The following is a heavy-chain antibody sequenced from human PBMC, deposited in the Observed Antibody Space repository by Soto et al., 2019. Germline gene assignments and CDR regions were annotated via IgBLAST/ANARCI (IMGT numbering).Heavy chain of an antibody. CDR3: ARDTYGDYAIPGPTDPNYYDSSGYYRLYYYYGIDV. J-gene: IGHJ6*02. Sequence: EVQLVESGGGLVQPGGSLRLSCAASGFTFSSYWMSWVRQAPGKGLEWVANIKQDGSEKYCVDSVKGRFTISRDNAKNSLYLQMNSLRAADTAVYYCARDTYGDYAIPGPTDPNYYDSSGYYRLYYYYGIDVWGQGTTVTVSS. CDR1: GFTFSSYW. CDR2: IKQDGSEK. V-gene: IGHV3-7*05. D-gene: IGHD3-22*01.